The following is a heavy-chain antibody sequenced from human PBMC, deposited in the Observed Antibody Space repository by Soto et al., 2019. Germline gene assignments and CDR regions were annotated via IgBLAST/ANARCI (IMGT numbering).Heavy chain of an antibody. CDR3: AKDYYDSSGYSWFDP. Sequence: QAGGSLRLSCAASGFTFSSYAMSWVRQAPGKGLEWVSAISGSGGSTYYADSVKGRFTISRDNSKNTLYLQMNSLRAEDTAVYYCAKDYYDSSGYSWFDPWGQGTLVTVSS. CDR1: GFTFSSYA. J-gene: IGHJ5*02. D-gene: IGHD3-22*01. CDR2: ISGSGGST. V-gene: IGHV3-23*01.